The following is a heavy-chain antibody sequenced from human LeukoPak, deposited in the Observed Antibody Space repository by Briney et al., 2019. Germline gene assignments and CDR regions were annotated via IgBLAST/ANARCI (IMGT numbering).Heavy chain of an antibody. D-gene: IGHD3-16*01. Sequence: GGSLRLSCAASGFTFSSYWMHWVRQAPGKGLEWVSYISSSGSTIYYADSVKGRFTISRDNAKNSLYLQMNSLRAEDTAVYYCAREKGQWTGDFDYWGQGTLVTVSS. CDR3: AREKGQWTGDFDY. CDR1: GFTFSSYW. J-gene: IGHJ4*02. CDR2: ISSSGSTI. V-gene: IGHV3-48*01.